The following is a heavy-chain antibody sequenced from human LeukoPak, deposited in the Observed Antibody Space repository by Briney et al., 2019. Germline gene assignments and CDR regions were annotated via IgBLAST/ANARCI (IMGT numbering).Heavy chain of an antibody. V-gene: IGHV1-8*01. CDR3: ARGPITPNHGLLWDLPSYYFYGKGV. Sequence: GASVKVSCKASGYTFTSYDINWVRQATGQGLEWMGWMTLNIGNTGYAQKFQGRVTMARDTSISTAYMELSSLRSEDTAVYYCARGPITPNHGLLWDLPSYYFYGKGVWGQGTTVTVSS. J-gene: IGHJ6*02. CDR2: MTLNIGNT. CDR1: GYTFTSYD. D-gene: IGHD3-10*01.